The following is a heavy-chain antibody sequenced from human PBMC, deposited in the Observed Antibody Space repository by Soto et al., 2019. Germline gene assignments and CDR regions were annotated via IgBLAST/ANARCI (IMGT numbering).Heavy chain of an antibody. D-gene: IGHD3-16*01. Sequence: QLQLQESGPGLVKPSETLSLTCTVSGGSISAYYWSWIRQPPGKGLEWLGFVSYNGRTSYSPSLRSRVAISVDTPNRFSLKLNSLTAADTAVYYCARMITFGGDNFDYWGQGTHVTVSS. CDR3: ARMITFGGDNFDY. J-gene: IGHJ4*02. CDR2: VSYNGRT. CDR1: GGSISAYY. V-gene: IGHV4-59*01.